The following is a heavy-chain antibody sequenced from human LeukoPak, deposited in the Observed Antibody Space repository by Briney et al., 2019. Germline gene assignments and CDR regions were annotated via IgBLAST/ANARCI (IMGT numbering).Heavy chain of an antibody. J-gene: IGHJ4*02. CDR3: ARGPLLDYDGGGYYYFDY. D-gene: IGHD3-22*01. V-gene: IGHV4-34*01. Sequence: SETLSLTCAVYGGSFSGYYWSWISQPPGKGLEWIGEINHSGSTNYNPSLKSRVTISVDTSKNQFSLKLSSVTAADTAVYYCARGPLLDYDGGGYYYFDYWGQGTLATVSS. CDR2: INHSGST. CDR1: GGSFSGYY.